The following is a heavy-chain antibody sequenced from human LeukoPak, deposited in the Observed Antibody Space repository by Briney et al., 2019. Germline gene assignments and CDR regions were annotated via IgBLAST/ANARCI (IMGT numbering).Heavy chain of an antibody. D-gene: IGHD6-6*01. CDR2: INPNSGGT. J-gene: IGHJ6*02. CDR3: ARDRSIAARSSHGMDV. CDR1: GYTFTGYY. V-gene: IGHV1-2*02. Sequence: ASVKVSCKASGYTFTGYYMHWVRQAPGQGLEWMGWINPNSGGTNYAQKFQGRVTMTRDTSISTAYMELSRLRSDDTAVYYCARDRSIAARSSHGMDVWGQGTTLTVSS.